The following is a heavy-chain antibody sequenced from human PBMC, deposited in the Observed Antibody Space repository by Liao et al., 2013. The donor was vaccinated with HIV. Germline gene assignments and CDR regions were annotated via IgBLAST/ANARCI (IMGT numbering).Heavy chain of an antibody. Sequence: QLQLQESGPGLVKPSETLSLTCTVSGGSISSGRYYWSWIRQPAGKGLEWIGRVYSSGATYYNPSLQSRVILLPDTSKNQFSLRLSSVTAADTAIYFCARDRGDYGFWSGYNTHDAFDIWGQGTMVTVSS. J-gene: IGHJ3*02. CDR3: ARDRGDYGFWSGYNTHDAFDI. CDR1: GGSISSGRYY. D-gene: IGHD3-3*01. CDR2: VYSSGAT. V-gene: IGHV4-61*02.